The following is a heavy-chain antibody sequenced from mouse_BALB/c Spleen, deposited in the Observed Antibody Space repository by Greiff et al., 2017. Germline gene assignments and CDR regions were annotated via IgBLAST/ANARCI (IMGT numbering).Heavy chain of an antibody. J-gene: IGHJ3*01. V-gene: IGHV5-6-5*01. CDR2: ISSGGST. Sequence: EVQLVESGGGLVKPGGSLKLSCAASGFTFSSYAMSWVRQTPEKRLEWVASISSGGSTYYPDSVKGRFTISRDNARNILYLQMSSLRSEDTAMYYCARGGSTMIIPFAYWGQGTLVTVSA. D-gene: IGHD2-4*01. CDR3: ARGGSTMIIPFAY. CDR1: GFTFSSYA.